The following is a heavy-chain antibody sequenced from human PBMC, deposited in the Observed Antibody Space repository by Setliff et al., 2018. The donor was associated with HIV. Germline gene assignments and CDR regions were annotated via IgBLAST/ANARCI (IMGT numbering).Heavy chain of an antibody. J-gene: IGHJ6*03. CDR3: ARQEGYCSSTSCYAGSFMGYYYMDV. CDR1: GGSTSSDT. Sequence: SETLSLTCSVSGGSTSSDTWSWIRQPAGQGLEWIGRIYRSGSTNYNTPLESRVTTSVDTSKNQFSLKLSSVTAADTAVYYCARQEGYCSSTSCYAGSFMGYYYMDVWGKGTTVTVSS. CDR2: IYRSGST. V-gene: IGHV4-4*07. D-gene: IGHD2-2*01.